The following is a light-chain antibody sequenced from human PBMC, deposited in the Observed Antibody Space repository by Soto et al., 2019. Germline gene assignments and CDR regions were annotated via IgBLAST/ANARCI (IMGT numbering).Light chain of an antibody. Sequence: ELVLTQSPATLSLSPGEGATLSCRASQNLYSYLAWYQHKPGQAPRLLIYDTSNRATGIPVRFSGSGSETDFTLTISGLEPEDFAVYYCQQRRSWPITFGQGTRLEIK. CDR1: QNLYSY. CDR2: DTS. J-gene: IGKJ5*01. V-gene: IGKV3-11*01. CDR3: QQRRSWPIT.